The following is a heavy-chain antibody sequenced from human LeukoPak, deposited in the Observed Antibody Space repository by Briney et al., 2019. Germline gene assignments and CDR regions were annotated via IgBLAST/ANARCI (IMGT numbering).Heavy chain of an antibody. CDR1: GFTFSSYE. Sequence: PGGSLRLSCAASGFTFSSYEMNWVRQAPGKGLEWVSAISGSGGSTYYADSVKGRFTISRDNSKNTLYLQMNSLRAEDTAVYYCAKFKSGWYGGYFDYWGQGTLVTVSS. V-gene: IGHV3-23*01. CDR3: AKFKSGWYGGYFDY. D-gene: IGHD6-19*01. CDR2: ISGSGGST. J-gene: IGHJ4*02.